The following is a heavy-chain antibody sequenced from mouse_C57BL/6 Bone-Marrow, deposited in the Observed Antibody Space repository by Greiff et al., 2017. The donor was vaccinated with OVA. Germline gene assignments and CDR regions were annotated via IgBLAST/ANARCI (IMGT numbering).Heavy chain of an antibody. CDR1: GFTFSDFY. CDR3: ARDRYDGYRWYFDV. Sequence: EVKLVESGGGLVQSGRSLRLSCATSGFTFSDFYMEWVRHAPGKGLEWIAASRNKANDYTTEYSASVKGRFIVSRDTSQSILYLQMNALRAEDTAIYYCARDRYDGYRWYFDVWGTGTTVTVSS. V-gene: IGHV7-1*01. CDR2: SRNKANDYTT. D-gene: IGHD2-3*01. J-gene: IGHJ1*03.